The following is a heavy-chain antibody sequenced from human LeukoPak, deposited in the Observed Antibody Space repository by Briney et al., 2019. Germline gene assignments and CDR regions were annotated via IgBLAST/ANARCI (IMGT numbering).Heavy chain of an antibody. CDR3: ARGDTIMITFGGVRAFGY. CDR2: IIPIFGTA. CDR1: GGTFSSYA. D-gene: IGHD3-16*01. V-gene: IGHV1-69*13. J-gene: IGHJ4*02. Sequence: SVKVSCKASGGTFSSYAISWVRQAPGQGLEWMGGIIPIFGTANYAQKFQGRVTITADESTSTAYMELSSLRSEDTAVYYCARGDTIMITFGGVRAFGYWGQGTLVTVSS.